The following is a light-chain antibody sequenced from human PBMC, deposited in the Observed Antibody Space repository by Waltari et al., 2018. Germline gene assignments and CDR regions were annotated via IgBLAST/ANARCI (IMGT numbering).Light chain of an antibody. J-gene: IGKJ1*01. Sequence: DIVMTQSPDSLAVSLGERATINCKSSQTISYPSNKQNYLAWYQKKPGQPPRLLISWASSRESGVPDRFSGSGSGTDFTLTISSLQVEDVAIYYCQQYYSVPLTFGQGTKVGIK. CDR1: QTISYPSNKQNY. CDR3: QQYYSVPLT. V-gene: IGKV4-1*01. CDR2: WAS.